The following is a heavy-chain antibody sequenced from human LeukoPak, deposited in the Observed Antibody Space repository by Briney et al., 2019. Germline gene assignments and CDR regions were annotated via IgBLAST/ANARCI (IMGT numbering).Heavy chain of an antibody. Sequence: GGSLRLSCAASGFTFSSYGMSWVCQAPGKGLEWVANIKQDGSEKYYVDSVKGRFTVSRDKAENSLYLQMSSLRAEDTAVYYCARLTQLARGRYWGQGTLVTVSS. V-gene: IGHV3-7*03. CDR3: ARLTQLARGRY. J-gene: IGHJ4*02. D-gene: IGHD6-6*01. CDR1: GFTFSSYG. CDR2: IKQDGSEK.